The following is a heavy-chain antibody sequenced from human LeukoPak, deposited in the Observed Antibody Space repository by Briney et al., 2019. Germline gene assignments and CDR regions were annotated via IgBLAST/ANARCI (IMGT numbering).Heavy chain of an antibody. CDR3: TNLYGSGMGGDY. Sequence: PGGSLRLSCAASGFTFRNYWMHWVRQAPGKGLMWVSRIETDGSRTGYADSVKGRFTISRDNAKNTLYLQMNSLRAEDTAVYYCTNLYGSGMGGDYWGQGTLVTVSS. J-gene: IGHJ4*02. CDR2: IETDGSRT. D-gene: IGHD3-10*01. V-gene: IGHV3-74*01. CDR1: GFTFRNYW.